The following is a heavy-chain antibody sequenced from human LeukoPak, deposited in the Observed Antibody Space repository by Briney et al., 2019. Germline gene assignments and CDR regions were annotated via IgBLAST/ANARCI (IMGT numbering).Heavy chain of an antibody. J-gene: IGHJ5*02. CDR3: ARVGWLRSAGGSNWFDP. Sequence: ASVKVSCKASGYTFTSYYMHWVQQAPGQGLEWMGIINPSGGSTSYAQKFQGRVTMTRDTSTSTVYMELSSLRSEDTAVYYCARVGWLRSAGGSNWFDPWGQGTLVTVSS. V-gene: IGHV1-46*01. CDR2: INPSGGST. D-gene: IGHD5-12*01. CDR1: GYTFTSYY.